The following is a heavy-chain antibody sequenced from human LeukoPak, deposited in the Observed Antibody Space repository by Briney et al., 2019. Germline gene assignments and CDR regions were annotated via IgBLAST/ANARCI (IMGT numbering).Heavy chain of an antibody. J-gene: IGHJ5*02. V-gene: IGHV1-2*02. CDR3: ARDPLRRSSSWFGSNWFDL. CDR1: GYTFTSYY. CDR2: INPNIGGT. D-gene: IGHD6-13*01. Sequence: ASLKVSCKASGYTFTSYYIHWVRQAPGQGLEWMGWINPNIGGTRYAQKFQGRVTMTRDTSISTAYMELSSLRSDDRAVYYCARDPLRRSSSWFGSNWFDLWGQGTLVTVSS.